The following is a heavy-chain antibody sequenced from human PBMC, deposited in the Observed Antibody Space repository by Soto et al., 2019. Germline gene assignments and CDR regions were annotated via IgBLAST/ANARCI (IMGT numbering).Heavy chain of an antibody. CDR2: IYHTGTT. CDR1: GGSISRGNCF. J-gene: IGHJ4*02. D-gene: IGHD6-13*01. V-gene: IGHV4-31*03. Sequence: QVQLQESGPGLVKPSQTLSLTCTVSGGSISRGNCFCSGIRPPPGKGLVWIGYIYHTGTTYCHPSLRSRPTISADTSKDQFSLRLTPVTAADAAVYDWARLRIAAAGSSWGQGTRVTVSS. CDR3: ARLRIAAAGSS.